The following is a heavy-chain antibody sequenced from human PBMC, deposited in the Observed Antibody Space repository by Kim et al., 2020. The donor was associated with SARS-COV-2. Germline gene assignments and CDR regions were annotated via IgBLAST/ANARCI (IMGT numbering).Heavy chain of an antibody. CDR2: ISYDGSNK. D-gene: IGHD3-22*01. CDR3: AKDQGCSMGAYYYDSSGYPNPLHPCGMDV. J-gene: IGHJ6*02. V-gene: IGHV3-30*18. CDR1: GFTFSSYG. Sequence: GGSLRLSCAASGFTFSSYGMHWVRQAPGKGLEWVAVISYDGSNKYYADSVKGRFTISRDNSKNTLYLQMNSLRAEDTAVYYCAKDQGCSMGAYYYDSSGYPNPLHPCGMDVWGQGTTVTVSS.